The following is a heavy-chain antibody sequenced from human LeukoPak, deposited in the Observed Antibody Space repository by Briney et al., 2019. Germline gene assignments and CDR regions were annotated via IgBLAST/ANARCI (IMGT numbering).Heavy chain of an antibody. CDR1: GFTVSSNY. V-gene: IGHV3-66*01. Sequence: GGSLRLSCAASGFTVSSNYMSWVRQAPGKGLEWVSVIYSGGSTYYADSVKGRFTISRDNSKNTLYLQMNSLRAEDTAVYYCARDLSEFSGSYPYYYGMDVWGQGTTVTVSS. CDR2: IYSGGST. CDR3: ARDLSEFSGSYPYYYGMDV. D-gene: IGHD1-26*01. J-gene: IGHJ6*02.